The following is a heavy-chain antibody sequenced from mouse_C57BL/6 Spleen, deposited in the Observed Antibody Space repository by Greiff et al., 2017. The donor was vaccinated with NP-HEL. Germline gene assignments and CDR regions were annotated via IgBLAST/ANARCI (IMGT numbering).Heavy chain of an antibody. J-gene: IGHJ4*01. D-gene: IGHD4-1*01. CDR1: GYAFSSYW. CDR3: ARNWAPYAMDY. CDR2: IYPGDGDT. Sequence: QVQLQQSGAELVKPGASVKISCKASGYAFSSYWMNWVKQRPGKGLEWIGQIYPGDGDTNYNGKFKGKATLTADKSSSTAYMQLSSLTSADSAVYFCARNWAPYAMDYWGQGTSVTVSS. V-gene: IGHV1-80*01.